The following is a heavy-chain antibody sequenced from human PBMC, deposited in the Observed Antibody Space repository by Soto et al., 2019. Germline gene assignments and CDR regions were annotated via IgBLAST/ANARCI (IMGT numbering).Heavy chain of an antibody. V-gene: IGHV6-1*01. CDR1: GDSVSSNNAA. J-gene: IGHJ6*02. Sequence: QTLSLTCAISGDSVSSNNAALNWIRQSPSRGLEWLGRTYYRSNWYNDYAVSVKSRITINPDTSKNQFSLQLNSVTPEDTAVYYCARGDGYNYPYYYGMDVWGQGTTVALSS. CDR3: ARGDGYNYPYYYGMDV. D-gene: IGHD5-12*01. CDR2: TYYRSNWYN.